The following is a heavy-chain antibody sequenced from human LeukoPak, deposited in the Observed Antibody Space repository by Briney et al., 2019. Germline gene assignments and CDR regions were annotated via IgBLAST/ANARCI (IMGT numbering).Heavy chain of an antibody. V-gene: IGHV4-34*01. Sequence: SETLSLTCAVYGGSFSGYYWSWIRQPPGKGLEWIGEINHSGSTNYNPSLKSRVTISVDTSKNQFSLKLSSVTAADTAVYYCAREVGWSGRYYYYYMDVWGKGTTVTVSS. D-gene: IGHD6-19*01. CDR1: GGSFSGYY. J-gene: IGHJ6*03. CDR2: INHSGST. CDR3: AREVGWSGRYYYYYMDV.